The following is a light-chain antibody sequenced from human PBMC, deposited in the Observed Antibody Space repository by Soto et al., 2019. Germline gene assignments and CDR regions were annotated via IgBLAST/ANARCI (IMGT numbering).Light chain of an antibody. CDR3: QQYGRT. CDR1: QSVSSSY. V-gene: IGKV3-20*01. Sequence: ELVLTQSPGTLSLSPGERATLSCRASQSVSSSYLAWYQQKPGQAPRLLIYGTSSRVTGIPDRFSGSGSGTDFTLTISRLEPEDFAMYYCQQYGRTFGPGTKVDIK. J-gene: IGKJ3*01. CDR2: GTS.